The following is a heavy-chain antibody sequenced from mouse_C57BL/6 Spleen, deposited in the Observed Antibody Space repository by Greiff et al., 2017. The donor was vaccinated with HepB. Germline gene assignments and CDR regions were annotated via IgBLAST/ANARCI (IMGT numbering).Heavy chain of an antibody. V-gene: IGHV1-76*01. CDR2: IYPGSGNT. CDR1: GYTFTDYY. Sequence: QVQLQQSGAELVRPGASVKLSCKASGYTFTDYYINWVKQRPGQGLEWIARIYPGSGNTYYNEKFKGKATLTAEKSSSTAYMQLSSLTSEDSAVYFCARDYGGFAYWGQGTLVTVSA. D-gene: IGHD1-1*01. CDR3: ARDYGGFAY. J-gene: IGHJ3*01.